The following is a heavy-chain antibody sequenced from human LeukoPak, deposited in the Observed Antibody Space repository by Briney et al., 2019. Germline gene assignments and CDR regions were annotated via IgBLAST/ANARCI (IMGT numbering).Heavy chain of an antibody. CDR2: VDHTGST. Sequence: PSETLSLTCSVSDDSITMYYWTWIRQPPGKGLEWIGYVDHTGSTNYNPSLKSRVTISVDTSKNQFSLKLSSVTAADTAVYYCAREHYYDSTAYLDWGQGTLVSVSS. CDR3: AREHYYDSTAYLD. D-gene: IGHD3-22*01. V-gene: IGHV4-59*01. CDR1: DDSITMYY. J-gene: IGHJ4*02.